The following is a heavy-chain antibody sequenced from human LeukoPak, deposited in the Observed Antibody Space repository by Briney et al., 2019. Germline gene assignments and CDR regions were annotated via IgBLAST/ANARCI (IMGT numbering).Heavy chain of an antibody. CDR2: INPNSGGT. CDR3: ARDLYRIAAAGTTGY. CDR1: GYTFTGYY. V-gene: IGHV1-2*06. Sequence: GASVKVSYKASGYTFTGYYMHWVRQAPGQGLEWMGRINPNSGGTNYAQKVQGRVTMTRDTSISTAYMELSRLRSDDTAVYYCARDLYRIAAAGTTGYWGQGTLVTVSS. D-gene: IGHD6-13*01. J-gene: IGHJ4*02.